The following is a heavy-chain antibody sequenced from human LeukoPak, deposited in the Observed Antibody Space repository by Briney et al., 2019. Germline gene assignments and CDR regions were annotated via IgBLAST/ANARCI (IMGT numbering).Heavy chain of an antibody. V-gene: IGHV3-23*01. J-gene: IGHJ4*02. D-gene: IGHD6-13*01. CDR2: ISGSGGST. Sequence: GGSLRLSCAASGFTFSSYAMSWVRQAPGKGLEWVSAISGSGGSTYYADSVKGRFTISRDNSKNALYLQMNSLRAEDTAVYYCAKRIAAAGTYYFDYWGQGTLVTVSS. CDR3: AKRIAAAGTYYFDY. CDR1: GFTFSSYA.